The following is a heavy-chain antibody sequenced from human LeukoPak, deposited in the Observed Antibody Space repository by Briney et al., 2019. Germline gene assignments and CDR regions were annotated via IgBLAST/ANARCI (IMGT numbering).Heavy chain of an antibody. D-gene: IGHD2-15*01. V-gene: IGHV5-51*01. J-gene: IGHJ4*02. Sequence: GESLKISCKGSGYSFTKYWIGWVRQMPGKGLEWMGIIYPGDSDTRCSPSFEVQVTISADKSISTAYLQWSSLKASDTAMYYCAKLDYLGGLDYWGQGTLVTVSS. CDR3: AKLDYLGGLDY. CDR1: GYSFTKYW. CDR2: IYPGDSDT.